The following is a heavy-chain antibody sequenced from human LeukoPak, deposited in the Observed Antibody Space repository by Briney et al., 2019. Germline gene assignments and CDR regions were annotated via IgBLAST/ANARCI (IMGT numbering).Heavy chain of an antibody. CDR3: ARGHRATGIALFDY. D-gene: IGHD6-13*01. J-gene: IGHJ4*02. CDR2: IYYSGST. V-gene: IGHV4-59*01. CDR1: GDSMSSYY. Sequence: SEPLSLTCTVSGDSMSSYYWSWIRQPPGKGLEWIGYIYYSGSTNYNPSLKSRVTISVDTSKNQFSLKLSSVTAADTAVYYCARGHRATGIALFDYWGQGTLVTVSS.